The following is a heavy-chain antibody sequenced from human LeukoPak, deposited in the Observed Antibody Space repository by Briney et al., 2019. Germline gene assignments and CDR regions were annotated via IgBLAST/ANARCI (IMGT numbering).Heavy chain of an antibody. CDR3: ARPRRDIAVATYYFDY. D-gene: IGHD6-19*01. J-gene: IGHJ4*02. Sequence: ASVKVSCKASGYTFTSYGISWVRQAPGQGLEWMGWISAYNGNTNYAQKLQGRVTMTTDTSTSTAYMELRSLRSDDTAVYYCARPRRDIAVATYYFDYWGQGTLVTVSS. CDR1: GYTFTSYG. CDR2: ISAYNGNT. V-gene: IGHV1-18*01.